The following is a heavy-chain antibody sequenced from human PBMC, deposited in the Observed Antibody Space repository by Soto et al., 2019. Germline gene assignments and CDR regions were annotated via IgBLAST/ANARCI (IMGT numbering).Heavy chain of an antibody. V-gene: IGHV1-69*14. Sequence: QVQLVQSGAEVKKPGSSVKVSCKASGGTFSNYALISWVRQAPGQGLEWMGGIIPIDATVNYAYKFQGRITITANKSTTTAYMALGSLRSEDTAVYYCARDLLGFGYTYADVWGQGTTVTVSS. CDR3: ARDLLGFGYTYADV. CDR2: IIPIDATV. J-gene: IGHJ6*01. D-gene: IGHD3-10*01. CDR1: GGTFSNYA.